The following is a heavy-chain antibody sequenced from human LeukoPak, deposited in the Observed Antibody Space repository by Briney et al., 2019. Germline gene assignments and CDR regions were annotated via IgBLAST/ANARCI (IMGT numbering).Heavy chain of an antibody. CDR2: ISFNGDTT. V-gene: IGHV3-30-3*01. Sequence: QPGRSLRLSCAASGFTFSRYAMHWARQAPGKGLEWVTFISFNGDTTYYADSVKGRFTISRDNSKRMVYLQMNSLRAEDTAVYYCARDLSEKYSSDYWGQGTLVTVSS. CDR1: GFTFSRYA. CDR3: ARDLSEKYSSDY. J-gene: IGHJ4*02. D-gene: IGHD2-15*01.